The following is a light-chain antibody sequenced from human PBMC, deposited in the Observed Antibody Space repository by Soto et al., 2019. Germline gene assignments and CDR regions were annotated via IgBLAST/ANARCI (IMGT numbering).Light chain of an antibody. J-gene: IGLJ1*01. CDR2: EVN. V-gene: IGLV2-8*01. Sequence: QSALTQPASVSGSPGQSVTISCTGPRSDIGDSNFISWYQQHPGKAPKLMIYEVNKRPSGVPDRFSGSKSGNTASLTVSGLQAEDEADYYCSSYAGSSNVFGTGTKVTVL. CDR3: SSYAGSSNV. CDR1: RSDIGDSNF.